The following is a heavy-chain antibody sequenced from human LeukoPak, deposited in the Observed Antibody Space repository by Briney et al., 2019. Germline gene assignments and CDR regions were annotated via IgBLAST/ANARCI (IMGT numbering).Heavy chain of an antibody. Sequence: PGGSLRLSCAPSGFTFDNFAMTWVRQAPGKGLEWVSEITGSGGSTYYADSVEGRFTISRDNSKNTLYLQMNSLRAEDTAIYYCARELFDFDYWGQGTLVTVSS. J-gene: IGHJ4*02. CDR1: GFTFDNFA. CDR3: ARELFDFDY. CDR2: ITGSGGST. D-gene: IGHD3-10*01. V-gene: IGHV3-23*01.